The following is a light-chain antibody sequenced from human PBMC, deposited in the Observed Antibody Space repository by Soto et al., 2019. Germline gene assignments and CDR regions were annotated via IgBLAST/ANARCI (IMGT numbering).Light chain of an antibody. V-gene: IGKV2-28*01. CDR2: LGS. CDR3: MQALQTWT. Sequence: SIXXXXSQSXLXXXGYXYLDWYLQKPGQSPQLLIYLGSNRASGVPXXXXXXXXXXXXTLKISRVEAEDVGVYYCMQALQTWTFGQGTKV. CDR1: QSXLXXXGYXY. J-gene: IGKJ1*01.